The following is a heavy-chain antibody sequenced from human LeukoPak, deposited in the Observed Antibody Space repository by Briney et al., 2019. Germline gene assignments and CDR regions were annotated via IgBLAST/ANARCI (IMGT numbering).Heavy chain of an antibody. Sequence: GGSLRLSCAASGFTFNRYGMHWVRQAPGKGLEWVTFIRFDGSKKYYADSVKGRFTIPRDNSKNTLYLQMNSLRAEDTAVYYCAKVAGTANWFDPWGQGTLVTVSS. CDR2: IRFDGSKK. D-gene: IGHD6-19*01. CDR3: AKVAGTANWFDP. J-gene: IGHJ5*02. V-gene: IGHV3-30*02. CDR1: GFTFNRYG.